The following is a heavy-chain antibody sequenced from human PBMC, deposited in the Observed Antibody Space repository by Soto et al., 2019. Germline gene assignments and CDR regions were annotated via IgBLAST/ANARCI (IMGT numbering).Heavy chain of an antibody. J-gene: IGHJ5*02. CDR3: ARGRLRFRVFDP. Sequence: GASVKVSCKASGYTFTSYDINWVRQATGQGLEWMGWMNPNSGNTGYAQKFQGRVTMARNTSISTAYMELSSLRSEDTAVYYCARGRLRFRVFDPWGQGTLVTVPQ. CDR1: GYTFTSYD. V-gene: IGHV1-8*01. CDR2: MNPNSGNT. D-gene: IGHD3-16*01.